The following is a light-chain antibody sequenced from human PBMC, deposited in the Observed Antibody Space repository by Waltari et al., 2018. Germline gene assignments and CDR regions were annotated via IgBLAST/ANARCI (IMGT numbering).Light chain of an antibody. CDR2: DVS. CDR1: SSDVGGYNS. V-gene: IGLV2-14*03. Sequence: QSALTQPASVSGSPVQPITISCTGTSSDVGGYNSVSWYQDHPGQAPKVIIYDVSDRPSGISERFSGSKSGNTASLTISGLQAEDEADYYCSSQSSDNVVLFGGGTKLTVL. CDR3: SSQSSDNVVL. J-gene: IGLJ2*01.